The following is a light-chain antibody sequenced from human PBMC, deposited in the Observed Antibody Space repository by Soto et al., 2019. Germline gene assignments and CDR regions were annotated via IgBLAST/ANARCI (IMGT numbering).Light chain of an antibody. V-gene: IGKV3-20*01. J-gene: IGKJ2*01. CDR1: QTVDSTY. CDR2: RAS. CDR3: QQYDTSPPLYT. Sequence: EAVLKHSPGTLSLSPGERATLSCRASQTVDSTYLAWYQQKPGQAPRPLIYRASSRAAGVPDRFSGSGSGIDFTLTIMKLDPEDFAVYYCQQYDTSPPLYTFGQGTKLEIK.